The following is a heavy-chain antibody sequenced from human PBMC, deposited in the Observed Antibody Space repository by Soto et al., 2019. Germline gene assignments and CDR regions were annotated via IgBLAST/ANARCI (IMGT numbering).Heavy chain of an antibody. J-gene: IGHJ4*02. CDR2: ISHSGST. Sequence: ETLSLTCAVYGGSFSGYYCSWVRQPPGKGLEWIGEISHSGSTNYNSSLESRVTISVDTSKNQLFLKLSSVTAADTAVYYCVRALAAVQEWGQGTPVTVSS. D-gene: IGHD6-13*01. V-gene: IGHV4-34*01. CDR3: VRALAAVQE. CDR1: GGSFSGYY.